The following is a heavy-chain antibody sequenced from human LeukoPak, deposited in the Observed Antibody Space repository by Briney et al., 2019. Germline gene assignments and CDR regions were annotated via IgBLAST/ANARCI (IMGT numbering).Heavy chain of an antibody. Sequence: GASVKVSCKASGYTFTSYAMNWVRQAPGQGLEWMGWINTNTGNPTYAQGLTGRFVFSLDTSVSTAYLQISSLKAEDTAVYYCARGFPSLGYCSGGSCYNTYEYYYYMDVWGKGTTVTVSS. CDR2: INTNTGNP. J-gene: IGHJ6*03. V-gene: IGHV7-4-1*02. D-gene: IGHD2-15*01. CDR3: ARGFPSLGYCSGGSCYNTYEYYYYMDV. CDR1: GYTFTSYA.